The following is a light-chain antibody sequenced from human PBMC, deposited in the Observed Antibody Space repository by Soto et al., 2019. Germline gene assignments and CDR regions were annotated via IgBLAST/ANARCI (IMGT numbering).Light chain of an antibody. V-gene: IGLV2-23*01. Sequence: QSVLTQPASVSGSLGQSITISCTGTGSDVGSYKLVSWYQQHPGKAPKLIIFEGINRPSGVSNRFSGSKSDNTASLTISGLQAEDEADYYCCSYVGTWVFGGGTKLTVL. J-gene: IGLJ3*02. CDR3: CSYVGTWV. CDR2: EGI. CDR1: GSDVGSYKL.